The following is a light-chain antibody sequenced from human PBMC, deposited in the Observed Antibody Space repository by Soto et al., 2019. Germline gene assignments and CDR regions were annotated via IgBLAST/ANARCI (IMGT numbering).Light chain of an antibody. Sequence: QYVLTQPPSVSGAPGQRVTISCTGSSSNIGAGYDVHWYQQLPGTAPKLLIYGNSNRPSGVPYRFSGSKSGTSASLAITGLQAEDEAVYYGQSYGSSRSGSPVVFGGGTKLTVL. CDR2: GNS. J-gene: IGLJ2*01. CDR1: SSNIGAGYD. V-gene: IGLV1-40*01. CDR3: QSYGSSRSGSPVV.